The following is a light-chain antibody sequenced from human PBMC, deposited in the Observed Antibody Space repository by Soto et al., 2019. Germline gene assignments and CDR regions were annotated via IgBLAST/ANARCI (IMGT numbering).Light chain of an antibody. CDR2: EVS. V-gene: IGLV2-14*01. CDR3: SSYPSINPLV. Sequence: QSVLTQPASVSGSPGQSITISCTGTSSDVGDYRYVSWYQQHPGKAPKLIIFEVSNRPSGVSSRFSASKSGNTASLTISGLQAEDAAHYYCSSYPSINPLVFGIGTKVAV. J-gene: IGLJ1*01. CDR1: SSDVGDYRY.